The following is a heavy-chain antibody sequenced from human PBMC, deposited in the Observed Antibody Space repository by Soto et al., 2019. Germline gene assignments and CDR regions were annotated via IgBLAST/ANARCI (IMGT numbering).Heavy chain of an antibody. CDR1: GGSISSSSYY. CDR3: ARQYYFGSGSYYHRPFDF. J-gene: IGHJ4*02. V-gene: IGHV4-39*01. D-gene: IGHD3-10*01. CDR2: IYYSGNT. Sequence: QLQLQESGPGLVKPSETLSLTCTVSGGSISSSSYYWGWIRQPPGKGLEWIGSIYYSGNTYYNPSLKRRVTISVDTAKNQFSLKLSSVTAADTAVYYCARQYYFGSGSYYHRPFDFWGQGTLVTVSS.